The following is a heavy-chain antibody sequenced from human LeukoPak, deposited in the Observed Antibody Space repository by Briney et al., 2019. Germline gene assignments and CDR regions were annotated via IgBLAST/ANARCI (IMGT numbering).Heavy chain of an antibody. D-gene: IGHD4-23*01. CDR1: GGTVSRYS. J-gene: IGHJ5*02. CDR2: IIPIFGTA. CDR3: ARGGGELRNWFEP. Sequence: SVNVSCKASGGTVSRYSISWVGQAPGLGRGWLGGIIPIFGTANYAQKFQGRVTITTDESTSTAYVELSSLRFEDTAVYYCARGGGELRNWFEPWGQGTLVTVSS. V-gene: IGHV1-69*05.